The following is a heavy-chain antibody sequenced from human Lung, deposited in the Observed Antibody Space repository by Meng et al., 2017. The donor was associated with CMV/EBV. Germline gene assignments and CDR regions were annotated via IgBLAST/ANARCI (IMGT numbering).Heavy chain of an antibody. CDR1: GYTFTSYD. CDR3: TRGRGSTHKGNWFDP. CDR2: MNPNSGNT. D-gene: IGHD3-10*01. V-gene: IGHV1-8*01. Sequence: SGYTFTSYDINWVRQATGQGLEWMGWMNPNSGNTAYAQKFQGRLTMTRNTSINTAYMDLSSLRSEDTAIYYCTRGRGSTHKGNWFDPWGQGTLVTVSS. J-gene: IGHJ5*02.